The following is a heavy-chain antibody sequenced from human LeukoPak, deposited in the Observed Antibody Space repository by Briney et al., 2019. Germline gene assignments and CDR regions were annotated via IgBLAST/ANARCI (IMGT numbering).Heavy chain of an antibody. Sequence: PGRSLRLSCAASGLTFSSYAMHWVRQAPGKGLEWVAVISYDGSNKYYADSVKGRFTISRDNSKNTLYLQMNSLRAEDTAVYYCAKYSSSFGYWGQGTLVTVSS. CDR3: AKYSSSFGY. J-gene: IGHJ4*02. V-gene: IGHV3-30-3*01. CDR1: GLTFSSYA. D-gene: IGHD6-6*01. CDR2: ISYDGSNK.